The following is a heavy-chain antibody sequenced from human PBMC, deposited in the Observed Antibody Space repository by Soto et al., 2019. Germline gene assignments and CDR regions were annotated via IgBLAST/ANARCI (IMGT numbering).Heavy chain of an antibody. CDR3: AADVIAVAGDFDY. CDR2: IVVASGYA. Sequence: RASVKVSCKTSGFTFSNSAMQWVRQARGQRPEWIGWIVVASGYANLAPKFQQRVVMTRDMSIRTAYMELSSLTSDDTAVYFCAADVIAVAGDFDYWGQGTLVTVSS. CDR1: GFTFSNSA. D-gene: IGHD6-19*01. V-gene: IGHV1-58*02. J-gene: IGHJ4*02.